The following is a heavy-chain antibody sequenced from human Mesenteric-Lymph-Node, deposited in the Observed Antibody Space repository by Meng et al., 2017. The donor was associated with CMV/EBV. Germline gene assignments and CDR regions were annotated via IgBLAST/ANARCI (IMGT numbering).Heavy chain of an antibody. CDR2: ISGSGTTI. CDR3: ARGVEY. V-gene: IGHV3-48*03. D-gene: IGHD2-15*01. J-gene: IGHJ4*02. CDR1: GFTFSSYA. Sequence: GESLKISCAASGFTFSSYAMSWVRQAPGKGLEWVSYISGSGTTIDYADSVKGRFTISRDNAKTSLYLQMNSLRAEDTAVYYCARGVEYWGQGKLVTVSS.